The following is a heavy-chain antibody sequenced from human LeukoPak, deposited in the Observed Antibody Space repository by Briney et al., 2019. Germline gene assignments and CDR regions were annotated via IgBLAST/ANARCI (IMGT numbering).Heavy chain of an antibody. CDR2: IYHSGST. CDR1: GGSISSSSYS. V-gene: IGHV4-30-2*01. J-gene: IGHJ5*02. D-gene: IGHD3-16*01. Sequence: SETLSLTCTVSGGSISSSSYSWSWIRQPPGKGLEWIGYIYHSGSTYYNPSLKSRVTISVDRSKNQFSLKLSSVTAADTAVYYCARGIRPPKGGWFDPWGQGTLVTVSS. CDR3: ARGIRPPKGGWFDP.